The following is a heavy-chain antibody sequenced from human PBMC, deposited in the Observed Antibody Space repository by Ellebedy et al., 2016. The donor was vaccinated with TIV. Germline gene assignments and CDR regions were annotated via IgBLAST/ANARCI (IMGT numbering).Heavy chain of an antibody. CDR2: IRRNNDGGAT. D-gene: IGHD4-17*01. V-gene: IGHV3-15*07. Sequence: PGGSLRLSCAASGFTFENAWMNWVRQAPGEGLEWVGRIRRNNDGGATDYGAPVKGRFIISRDDSERTLYLQMNSLKTEDTAVYYCTTQTTVTALSYWGRGTLVTVSS. CDR1: GFTFENAW. J-gene: IGHJ4*02. CDR3: TTQTTVTALSY.